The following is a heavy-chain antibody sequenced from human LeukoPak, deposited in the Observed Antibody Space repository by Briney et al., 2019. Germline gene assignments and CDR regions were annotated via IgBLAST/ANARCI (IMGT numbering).Heavy chain of an antibody. CDR1: GFTVSSND. J-gene: IGHJ4*02. CDR3: ARVVDHDYGDYYLDY. V-gene: IGHV3-53*01. CDR2: IYSGGST. D-gene: IGHD4-17*01. Sequence: GGSLRLSCAASGFTVSSNDMSWVRQAPGKGLECISVIYSGGSTDYTDSVKGRLTISRDNSKNTLYLQMNSLRAEDTAVYYCARVVDHDYGDYYLDYWGQGTLVTVSS.